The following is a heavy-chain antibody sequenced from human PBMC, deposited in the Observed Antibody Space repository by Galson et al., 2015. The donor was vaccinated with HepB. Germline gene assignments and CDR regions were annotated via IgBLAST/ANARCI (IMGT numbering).Heavy chain of an antibody. CDR1: GGTFSSYA. Sequence: SVKVSCKASGGTFSSYAISWVRQAPGQGLEWMGGIIPIFGTANYAQKFQGRVTITADESTSTAYMELSSLRSEDTAVYYCARDYSSGWRAFEIWGQGTMVTVSS. J-gene: IGHJ3*02. CDR3: ARDYSSGWRAFEI. CDR2: IIPIFGTA. D-gene: IGHD6-19*01. V-gene: IGHV1-69*13.